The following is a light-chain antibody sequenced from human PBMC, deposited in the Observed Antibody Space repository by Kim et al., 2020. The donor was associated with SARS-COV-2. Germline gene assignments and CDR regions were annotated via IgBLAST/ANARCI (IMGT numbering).Light chain of an antibody. CDR3: ATWDVSLDAWV. CDR1: SSNTGVHL. J-gene: IGLJ3*02. V-gene: IGLV1-44*01. Sequence: SVTVSCAGSSSNTGVHLVNGFQQRPGTAPKVFIYNDNQRPSGVPDRFSGSRSGTSASLAISGLQSEDEADYYCATWDVSLDAWVFGGGTQLTVL. CDR2: NDN.